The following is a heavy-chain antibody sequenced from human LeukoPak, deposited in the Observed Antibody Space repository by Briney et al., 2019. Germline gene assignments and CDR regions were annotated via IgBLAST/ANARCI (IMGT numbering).Heavy chain of an antibody. V-gene: IGHV3-30*02. Sequence: GGSLRLSCVASGFTLIDYFMHWVRQAPGRGGGWVAVIWYDGTDKYYTDSVKGRFTISRDSSKNTLYLQMASLRPEDTAVYFCVKDRYSSGSPSHFDYWGQGTLVTVSS. J-gene: IGHJ4*02. CDR1: GFTLIDYF. CDR3: VKDRYSSGSPSHFDY. CDR2: IWYDGTDK. D-gene: IGHD3-10*01.